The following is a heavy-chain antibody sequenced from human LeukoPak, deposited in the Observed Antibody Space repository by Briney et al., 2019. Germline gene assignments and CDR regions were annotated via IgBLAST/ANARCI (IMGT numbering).Heavy chain of an antibody. V-gene: IGHV4-4*08. CDR1: GGSISSDY. J-gene: IGHJ4*02. CDR2: IFSSGST. CDR3: VRRTFPRRANYNYYFFDY. Sequence: SETLSLTCTVSGGSISSDYWTWIRQPPGKGLEWIGYIFSSGSTNSNPSLKSRVTISIDTSKNQFSLKLSSVTAADTAVYYCVRRTFPRRANYNYYFFDYWAQGILVTVSS. D-gene: IGHD5-24*01.